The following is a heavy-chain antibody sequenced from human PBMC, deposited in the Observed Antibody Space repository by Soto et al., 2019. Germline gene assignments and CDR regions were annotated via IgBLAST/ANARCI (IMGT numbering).Heavy chain of an antibody. J-gene: IGHJ3*02. V-gene: IGHV3-30*18. CDR2: ISYDGSNK. CDR1: GFTFSSYG. Sequence: QVQLMESGGGVVQPGRSLRLSCAASGFTFSSYGMHWVRQAPGKGLEWVAVISYDGSNKYYADSVKGRFTISRDNSKNTLYLQMNSLRAEDTAVYYCAKDLQWLDSGAFDIWGQGTMVTVSS. D-gene: IGHD5-12*01. CDR3: AKDLQWLDSGAFDI.